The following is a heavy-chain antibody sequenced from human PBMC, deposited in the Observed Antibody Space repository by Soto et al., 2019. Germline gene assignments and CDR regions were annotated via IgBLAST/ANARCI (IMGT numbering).Heavy chain of an antibody. CDR2: ISSSGSTI. CDR1: GFTFSSYE. CDR3: AREKGSSRYYYYGMDV. Sequence: HPGGSLRLSCAAFGFTFSSYEMNWVRQAPGEGLEWVSYISSSGSTIYYADSVKGRFTISRDNAKNSLYLQMNSLRAEDTAVYYCAREKGSSRYYYYGMDVWGQGTTVTVSS. J-gene: IGHJ6*02. V-gene: IGHV3-48*03. D-gene: IGHD1-26*01.